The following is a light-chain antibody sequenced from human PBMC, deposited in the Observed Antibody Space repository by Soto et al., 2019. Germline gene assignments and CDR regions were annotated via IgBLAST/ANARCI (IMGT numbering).Light chain of an antibody. Sequence: QSVLTQLASVSGSPGQSITISCTGTISDFVVYNYVSWYQQHPGKAPKLMIYGVSNRPSGVSNRFSGSKSGNTASLTISGLQADDEADYYCSSHTISSALQVFGTGTKVTVL. CDR3: SSHTISSALQV. V-gene: IGLV2-14*01. J-gene: IGLJ1*01. CDR2: GVS. CDR1: ISDFVVYNY.